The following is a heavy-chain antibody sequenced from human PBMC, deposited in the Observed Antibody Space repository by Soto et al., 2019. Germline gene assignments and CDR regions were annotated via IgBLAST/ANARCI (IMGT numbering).Heavy chain of an antibody. Sequence: GASVKVSCKASGYTFTSYGFSWVRQAPGQGLEWMGWISAYNGNTHYAQKVQGRVTMTTDSSTTTAYMELRSLTYDDTAVYYCAREGGITIFGVAPGAYWGQGTLVTVSS. CDR1: GYTFTSYG. J-gene: IGHJ4*01. D-gene: IGHD3-3*01. CDR3: AREGGITIFGVAPGAY. V-gene: IGHV1-18*01. CDR2: ISAYNGNT.